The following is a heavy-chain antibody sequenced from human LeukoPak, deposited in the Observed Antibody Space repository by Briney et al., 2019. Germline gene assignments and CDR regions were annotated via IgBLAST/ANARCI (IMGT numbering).Heavy chain of an antibody. CDR1: GGSTSSGGYY. J-gene: IGHJ4*02. CDR3: ARDGQGITDY. D-gene: IGHD3-10*01. Sequence: SQTLSLTCTVSGGSTSSGGYYWSWIRQHPGKGLEWIGYIYYSGSTYHNPSLKSRVTIPVDTSKNQFSLKLSSVTAADTAVYYCARDGQGITDYWGQGTLVTVSS. V-gene: IGHV4-31*03. CDR2: IYYSGST.